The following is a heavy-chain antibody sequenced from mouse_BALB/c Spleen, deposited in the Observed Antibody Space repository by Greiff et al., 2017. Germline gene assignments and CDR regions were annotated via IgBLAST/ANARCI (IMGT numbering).Heavy chain of an antibody. D-gene: IGHD1-1*01. V-gene: IGHV14-3*02. J-gene: IGHJ4*01. CDR3: ARWPLITTVGPYYAMDY. CDR2: IDPANGNT. CDR1: GFNIKDTY. Sequence: VQLKESGAELVKPGASVKLSCTASGFNIKDTYMHWVKQRPEQGLEWIGRIDPANGNTKYDPKFQGKATITADTSSNTAYLQLSSLTSEDTAVYYCARWPLITTVGPYYAMDYWGQGTSVTVSS.